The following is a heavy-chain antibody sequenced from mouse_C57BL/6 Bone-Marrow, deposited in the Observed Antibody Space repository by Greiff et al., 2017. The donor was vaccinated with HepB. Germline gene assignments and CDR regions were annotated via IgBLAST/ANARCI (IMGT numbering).Heavy chain of an antibody. J-gene: IGHJ3*01. Sequence: VQLQQSGAELVRPGASVKLSCTASGFNIKDDYMHWVKQRPDQGLEWIGWIDPENGDTEYASKFQGKATITADTSSNTAYLQLSSLTSEDTAVYYCTTYDYDETWFAYWGQGTLVTVSA. CDR2: IDPENGDT. V-gene: IGHV14-4*01. CDR3: TTYDYDETWFAY. CDR1: GFNIKDDY. D-gene: IGHD2-4*01.